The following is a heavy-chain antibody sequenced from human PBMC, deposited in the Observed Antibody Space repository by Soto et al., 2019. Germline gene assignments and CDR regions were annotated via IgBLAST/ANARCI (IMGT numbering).Heavy chain of an antibody. CDR1: GFTFNTYG. CDR2: IWYDGSNK. V-gene: IGHV3-33*08. D-gene: IGHD2-15*01. CDR3: ARADCTGAYCYSWPFNYGVDV. Sequence: QVQLVESGGGVVQPGGSLRLSCTTSGFTFNTYGMHWVRQAPGKGLEWVAIIWYDGSNKYYAESVKGRFTFSRDNSKNALYLQMNSLRAEDTALYYCARADCTGAYCYSWPFNYGVDVWGQGTTVTVSS. J-gene: IGHJ6*02.